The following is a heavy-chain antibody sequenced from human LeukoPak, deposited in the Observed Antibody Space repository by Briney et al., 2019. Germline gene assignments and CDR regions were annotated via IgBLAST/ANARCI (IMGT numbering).Heavy chain of an antibody. J-gene: IGHJ4*02. CDR3: ARGPRYCSSTSCSPRGYSYGTFDY. D-gene: IGHD2-2*01. V-gene: IGHV3-30-3*01. CDR2: ISYDGSNK. Sequence: PGGSLRLSCAASGVTVNSNYMSWVRQAPGKGLEWVAVISYDGSNKYYADSVKGRFTISRDNSKNTLYLQMNSLRAEDTAVYYCARGPRYCSSTSCSPRGYSYGTFDYWGQGTLVTVSS. CDR1: GVTVNSNY.